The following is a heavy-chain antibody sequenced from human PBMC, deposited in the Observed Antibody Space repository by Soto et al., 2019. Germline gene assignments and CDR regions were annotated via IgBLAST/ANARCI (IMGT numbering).Heavy chain of an antibody. J-gene: IGHJ4*02. D-gene: IGHD2-21*01. V-gene: IGHV3-53*01. CDR3: ARGPNSDC. Sequence: EERLVQSGGGLVQPGGSLRLSCAASGFSVGGNYMSWVRQAPGKGLELVSLIYSGGNPFYADSMKGRFTLSRDNSNNMLYLQMDSLRADDTAVYYCARGPNSDCWGQVTLVIVSS. CDR2: IYSGGNP. CDR1: GFSVGGNY.